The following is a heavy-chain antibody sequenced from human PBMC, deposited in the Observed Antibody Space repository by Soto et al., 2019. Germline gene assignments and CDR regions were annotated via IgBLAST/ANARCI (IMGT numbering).Heavy chain of an antibody. CDR2: IRGKGDGGAT. V-gene: IGHV3-15*07. CDR1: GLTFSNAE. Sequence: GGSLRLSCAASGLTFSNAEMTWVRQAPGKGLEWVGRIRGKGDGGATDYAAPVKYRFIILRDDSENMVYLQMNSLKTEDTAAYYCTTSGGGSGWSFWGQGTLXTVSS. D-gene: IGHD6-19*01. J-gene: IGHJ4*02. CDR3: TTSGGGSGWSF.